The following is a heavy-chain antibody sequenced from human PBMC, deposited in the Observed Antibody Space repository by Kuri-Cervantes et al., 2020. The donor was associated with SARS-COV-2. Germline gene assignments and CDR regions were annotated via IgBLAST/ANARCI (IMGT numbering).Heavy chain of an antibody. CDR3: ARDSRGDLQYIYGLDV. CDR2: IKQDGSEK. V-gene: IGHV3-7*03. D-gene: IGHD3-10*01. J-gene: IGHJ6*02. Sequence: LSLTCAASGFIFSSYGMHWVRQAPGKGLEWVANIKQDGSEKYYVDSVKGRFTISRDNAKNSLYLQMNSLRAEDTAVYYCARDSRGDLQYIYGLDVWGQGTTVTVSS. CDR1: GFIFSSYG.